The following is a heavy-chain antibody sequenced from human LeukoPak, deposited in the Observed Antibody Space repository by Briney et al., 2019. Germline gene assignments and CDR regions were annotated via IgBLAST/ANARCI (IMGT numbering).Heavy chain of an antibody. CDR3: ARDTSGGWFDY. V-gene: IGHV3-48*03. CDR1: GFTFSSYE. Sequence: GGSLRLSCAASGFTFSSYEMNWVRQAPGKGLEWVSYISSSGSTIYYADSVKGRFTISRDNAMNSLYLQMNSLRAEDTAVYYCARDTSGGWFDYWGQGTLVTVSS. J-gene: IGHJ4*02. D-gene: IGHD6-19*01. CDR2: ISSSGSTI.